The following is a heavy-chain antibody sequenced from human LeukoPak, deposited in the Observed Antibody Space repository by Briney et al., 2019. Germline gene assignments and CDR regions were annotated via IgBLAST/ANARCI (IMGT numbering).Heavy chain of an antibody. CDR2: IIPIFGTA. CDR3: ARDPGDIDAFDI. Sequence: SVKLSCKASGGTLSSYAISWVRQAPGQGLEWMGGIIPIFGTANYAQKFQGRVTITADESTSTAYMELSSLRSEHTAVYYCARDPGDIDAFDIWGQGTMVTVSS. CDR1: GGTLSSYA. J-gene: IGHJ3*02. D-gene: IGHD5-12*01. V-gene: IGHV1-69*01.